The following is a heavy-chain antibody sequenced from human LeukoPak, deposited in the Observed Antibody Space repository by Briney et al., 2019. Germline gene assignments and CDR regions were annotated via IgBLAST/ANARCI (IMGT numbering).Heavy chain of an antibody. J-gene: IGHJ4*02. V-gene: IGHV3-30-3*01. CDR2: ISYDGSNK. CDR3: ARDTSGDYYFDY. Sequence: PGGSLRLSCAASGFTFNSYAMHWVRQAPGKGLEWVAVISYDGSNKYYADSVKGRFTISRDNSKNMLYLQMNSLRAEDTAVYYCARDTSGDYYFDYWGQGTLVTVSS. D-gene: IGHD4-17*01. CDR1: GFTFNSYA.